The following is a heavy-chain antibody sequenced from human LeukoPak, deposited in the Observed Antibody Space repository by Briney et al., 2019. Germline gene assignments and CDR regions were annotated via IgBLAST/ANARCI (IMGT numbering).Heavy chain of an antibody. CDR3: ARARAGSYSYYYYYYMDV. Sequence: SETLSLTCAVYGGSFSGYYWSWIRQPPGKGLEWIGEINHSGSTNYNPSLKSRVTISVDTSKNQFSLKLSSVTAADTAVYYCARARAGSYSYYYYYYMDVWGKGTTVTVSS. D-gene: IGHD1-26*01. V-gene: IGHV4-34*01. J-gene: IGHJ6*03. CDR2: INHSGST. CDR1: GGSFSGYY.